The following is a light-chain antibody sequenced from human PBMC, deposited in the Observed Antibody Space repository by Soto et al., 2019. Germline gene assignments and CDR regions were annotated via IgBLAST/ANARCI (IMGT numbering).Light chain of an antibody. CDR2: AVS. V-gene: IGLV2-8*01. Sequence: QSALTQPPSASGSPGQSVTISCTGTSSDVGGYKYVSWYQQYPGKAPKLMIYAVSERPSGVPDRFSGSKSGNTASLTVSGLQTEDKAHYYGSSYAVSNNYVFGSETKVTV. CDR1: SSDVGGYKY. J-gene: IGLJ1*01. CDR3: SSYAVSNNYV.